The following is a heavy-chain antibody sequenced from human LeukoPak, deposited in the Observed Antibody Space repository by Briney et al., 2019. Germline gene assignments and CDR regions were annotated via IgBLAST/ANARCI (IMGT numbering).Heavy chain of an antibody. V-gene: IGHV4-34*01. Sequence: SETLSLTCAAYGGSFSGYYWSWIRQPPGKGLEWIGEINHSGSTNYNPSLKSRVTISVDTSKNQFSLKLSSVTAADTAVYYCARDSPSYYYYGMDVWGQGTTVTVSS. CDR2: INHSGST. CDR1: GGSFSGYY. J-gene: IGHJ6*02. CDR3: ARDSPSYYYYGMDV.